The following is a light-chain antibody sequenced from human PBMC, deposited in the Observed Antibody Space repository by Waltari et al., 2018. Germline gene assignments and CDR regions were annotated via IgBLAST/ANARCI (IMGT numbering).Light chain of an antibody. CDR3: AAWDDSLNGVV. V-gene: IGLV1-44*01. CDR2: NNN. CDR1: SSNIGSHT. J-gene: IGLJ2*01. Sequence: QSVLTQPPSASGTPGQRVTISCSGSSSNIGSHTVHWYQQLPGAAPKLLVYNNNQRPSGVTDRFSGSKSGTSASLAISGLQSEDEADYYCAAWDDSLNGVVFGGGTKLTVL.